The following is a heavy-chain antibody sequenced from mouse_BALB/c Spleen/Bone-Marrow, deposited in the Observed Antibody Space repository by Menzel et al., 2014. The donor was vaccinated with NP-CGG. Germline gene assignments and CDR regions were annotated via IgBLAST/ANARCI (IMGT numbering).Heavy chain of an antibody. CDR3: ARSILGAMDY. J-gene: IGHJ4*01. CDR1: GYAFTSYN. CDR2: IDPYNGGT. D-gene: IGHD4-1*01. Sequence: VQLKESGPELVRPGASVKVSCKASGYAFTSYNMYWVKQSHGKSLEWIGYIDPYNGGTSYNQKFKGKATLTVDKSSSTAYMHLNSLTSEDSAVYYCARSILGAMDYWGQGTSVTVSS. V-gene: IGHV1S135*01.